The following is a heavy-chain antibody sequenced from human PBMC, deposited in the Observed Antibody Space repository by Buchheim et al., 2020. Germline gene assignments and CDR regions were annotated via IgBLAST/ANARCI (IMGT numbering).Heavy chain of an antibody. J-gene: IGHJ4*02. CDR1: GGSFSGYY. CDR3: ARHLTYYYDSSGYDTADFQDY. D-gene: IGHD3-22*01. CDR2: INHSGST. V-gene: IGHV4-34*01. Sequence: QVQLQQWGAGLLKPSETLSLTGAVYGGSFSGYYWSWIRQPPGKGLEWMGEINHSGSTNYNPSLKSRVTISVDTTKKPFSLKLSSVTAADTAVYYCARHLTYYYDSSGYDTADFQDYWGQGTL.